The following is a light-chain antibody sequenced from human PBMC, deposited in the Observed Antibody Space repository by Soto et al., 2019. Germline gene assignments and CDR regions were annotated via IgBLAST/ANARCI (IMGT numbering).Light chain of an antibody. CDR3: CSYEGSYHFV. V-gene: IGLV2-11*01. CDR2: DVS. J-gene: IGLJ1*01. CDR1: SSDVGGYNY. Sequence: QSALAQPRSVSGSPGQSVTISCTGTSSDVGGYNYVSWYQHHPGKAPKLMIYDVSKRPSGVPDRFSGSKSGNTASLTISGLQAEDEADYYCCSYEGSYHFVFGTGTKVTVL.